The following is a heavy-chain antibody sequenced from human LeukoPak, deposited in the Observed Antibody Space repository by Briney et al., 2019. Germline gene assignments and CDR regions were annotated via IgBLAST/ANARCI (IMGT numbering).Heavy chain of an antibody. CDR2: IRDSGEA. CDR3: ARDRAALQDWVEFDP. V-gene: IGHV3-66*03. J-gene: IGHJ5*02. CDR1: GFRVSDYY. D-gene: IGHD3/OR15-3a*01. Sequence: GGSLRLSCAASGFRVSDYYMSWVRHAPGKGLEWVGLIRDSGEAFYADFVRGRFAISRDESENTLYLQMNSLRVEDTAVYFCARDRAALQDWVEFDPWGQGTPVIVSS.